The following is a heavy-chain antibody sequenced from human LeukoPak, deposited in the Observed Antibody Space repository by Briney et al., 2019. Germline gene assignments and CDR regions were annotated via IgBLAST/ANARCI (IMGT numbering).Heavy chain of an antibody. J-gene: IGHJ4*02. CDR2: IFYSGST. Sequence: SETLSLTCTVSGGSISGGGSYWSWIRQHPGKGLEWIGYIFYSGSTYYNPSLKSRVTMSQDTSKNHFPLKMTSVTAADTAVYYCARGSLGYFFDCWGQGTLVTVSS. D-gene: IGHD2-2*03. CDR1: GGSISGGGSY. V-gene: IGHV4-31*03. CDR3: ARGSLGYFFDC.